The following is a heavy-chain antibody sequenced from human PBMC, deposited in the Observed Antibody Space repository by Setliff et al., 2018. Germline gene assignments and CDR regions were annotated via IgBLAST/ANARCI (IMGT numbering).Heavy chain of an antibody. Sequence: ASVKVSCKASGYSFTDYYMHWVRQVPGRGLEWMGWINPKSGGTRYAQKSQGRVTMTRDTSISTAYMELSSLRSDDTAVYYCARDGISWLMWFDPWGQGTLVTVSS. V-gene: IGHV1-2*02. D-gene: IGHD3-16*01. J-gene: IGHJ5*02. CDR1: GYSFTDYY. CDR2: INPKSGGT. CDR3: ARDGISWLMWFDP.